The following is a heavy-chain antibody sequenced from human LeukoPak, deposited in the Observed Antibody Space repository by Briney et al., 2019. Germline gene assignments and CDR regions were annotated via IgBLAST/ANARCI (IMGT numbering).Heavy chain of an antibody. CDR3: ARVNWALYSSSWIDS. J-gene: IGHJ4*02. CDR1: GGSISSSTYY. Sequence: PSETLSLTCTVSGGSISSSTYYWGWIRQPPGKGLEWIGSIYYSGSTYYNPSLKSRVTISVDTSKNQFSLQLSSVTAADTAVYYCARVNWALYSSSWIDSWGQGTLVTVSS. D-gene: IGHD6-13*01. CDR2: IYYSGST. V-gene: IGHV4-39*07.